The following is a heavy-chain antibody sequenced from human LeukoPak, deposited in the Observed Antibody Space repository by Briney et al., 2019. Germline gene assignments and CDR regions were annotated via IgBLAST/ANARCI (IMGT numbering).Heavy chain of an antibody. CDR3: ARERNSWIVGATSNFDY. CDR2: ISSSSSYT. J-gene: IGHJ4*02. CDR1: GFTFSSYS. V-gene: IGHV3-21*04. D-gene: IGHD1-26*01. Sequence: GGSLRLSCAASGFTFSSYSMNWVRQAPGKGLEWVSSISSSSSYTYYADSVKGRFTISRDNSKNTLYLQMNSLRAEDTAVYYCARERNSWIVGATSNFDYWGQGTLVTVSS.